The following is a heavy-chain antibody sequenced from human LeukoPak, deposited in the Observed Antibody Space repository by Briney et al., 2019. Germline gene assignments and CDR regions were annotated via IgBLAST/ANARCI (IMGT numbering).Heavy chain of an antibody. CDR3: AKGVKWFGEGMAVD. CDR1: GFTFDDYA. D-gene: IGHD3-10*01. V-gene: IGHV3-9*01. Sequence: PGRSLRLSCAASGFTFDDYAMHWVRQAPGKGLEWVSGISWNSVKIGYADSVKGRLTISRDNAKNSLYLQVNSLRTEDTALYYCAKGVKWFGEGMAVDWGQGTLVTVSS. J-gene: IGHJ4*02. CDR2: ISWNSVKI.